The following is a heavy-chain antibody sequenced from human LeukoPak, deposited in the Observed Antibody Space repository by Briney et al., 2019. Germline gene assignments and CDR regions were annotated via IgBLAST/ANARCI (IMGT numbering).Heavy chain of an antibody. Sequence: GGSLRLSCAASRLPFSNHAMSWVRQPPGKGLEWVSAISNGNTYYADSVRGRFTISRDDSKNMVYLQMNSLRDEDTALYYCVREAGYCASVCLKSNWFDPWGQGTLVTVSS. CDR3: VREAGYCASVCLKSNWFDP. CDR2: ISNGNT. V-gene: IGHV3-23*01. J-gene: IGHJ5*02. D-gene: IGHD2-21*02. CDR1: RLPFSNHA.